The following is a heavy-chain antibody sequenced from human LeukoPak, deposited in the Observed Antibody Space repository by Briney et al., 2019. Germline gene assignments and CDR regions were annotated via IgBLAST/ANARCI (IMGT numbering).Heavy chain of an antibody. CDR2: ISSSSSTI. V-gene: IGHV3-48*04. D-gene: IGHD4-17*01. CDR1: GFTFSSYS. Sequence: PGGSLRLSCAASGFTFSSYSMNWVRQAPGKGLEWVSYISSSSSTIYYADSVKGRFTISRDNAKNSLYLQMNSLRAEDTAVYYCARDLLPYGQGPAKKRNWFDPWGQGTLVTVSS. CDR3: ARDLLPYGQGPAKKRNWFDP. J-gene: IGHJ5*02.